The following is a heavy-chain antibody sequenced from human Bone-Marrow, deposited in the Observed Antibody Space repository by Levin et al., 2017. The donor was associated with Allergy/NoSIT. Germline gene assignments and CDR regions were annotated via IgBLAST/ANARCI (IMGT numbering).Heavy chain of an antibody. CDR2: IYFSGTT. V-gene: IGHV4-39*01. D-gene: IGHD3-10*01. CDR3: ARHVHNAWSVGRLYYFDY. Sequence: PSETLSLTCVVSGGSVSSSSYYWGWIRQPPGKGLEWIGSIYFSGTTYYNPSLKSRVTVSVDTSKNQFSLKLSSVTAADTAVYSCARHVHNAWSVGRLYYFDYWGQGTLVTVSS. CDR1: GGSVSSSSYY. J-gene: IGHJ4*02.